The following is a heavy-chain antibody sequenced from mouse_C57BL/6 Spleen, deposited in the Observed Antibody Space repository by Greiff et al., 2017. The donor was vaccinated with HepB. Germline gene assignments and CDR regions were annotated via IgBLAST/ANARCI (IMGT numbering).Heavy chain of an antibody. CDR2: IDPSDSET. V-gene: IGHV1-52*01. J-gene: IGHJ4*01. CDR1: GYTFTSYW. Sequence: QVQLQQPGAELVRPGSSVKLSCKASGYTFTSYWMHWVKQRPIQGLEWIGNIDPSDSETHYNQKFKDKATLTVDKSSSTAYMQLSSLTSEDSAVYYCAIFDGNLFYYAMDYWGQGTSVTVSS. D-gene: IGHD2-1*01. CDR3: AIFDGNLFYYAMDY.